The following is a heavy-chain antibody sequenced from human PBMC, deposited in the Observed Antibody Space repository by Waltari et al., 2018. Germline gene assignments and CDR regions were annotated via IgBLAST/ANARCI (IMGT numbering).Heavy chain of an antibody. V-gene: IGHV4-34*01. CDR3: ARGNIVLMVYAIWSRWFDP. CDR1: GGSFSGYY. Sequence: QVQLQQWGAGLLKPSETLSLTCAVYGGSFSGYYWSWIRQPPGKGLEWIGEINHRGSTNDNPSLKSRVTISVDTSKNQFSLKLSSVTAADTAVYYCARGNIVLMVYAIWSRWFDPWGQGTLVTVSS. D-gene: IGHD2-8*01. J-gene: IGHJ5*02. CDR2: INHRGST.